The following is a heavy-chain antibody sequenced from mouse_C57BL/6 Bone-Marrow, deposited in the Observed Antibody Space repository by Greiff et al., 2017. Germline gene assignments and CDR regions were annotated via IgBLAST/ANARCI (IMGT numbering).Heavy chain of an antibody. Sequence: EVKLQESGPELVKPGASVKMSCKASGYTFTDYNMHWVKQSHGKSLEWIGYINPNNGGTSYNQKFQGKATLTVNKSSTTAYMELRSLTSEDSAVYYCAPLMTTVVDYWGQGTTLTVSS. J-gene: IGHJ2*01. V-gene: IGHV1-22*01. D-gene: IGHD1-1*01. CDR2: INPNNGGT. CDR1: GYTFTDYN. CDR3: APLMTTVVDY.